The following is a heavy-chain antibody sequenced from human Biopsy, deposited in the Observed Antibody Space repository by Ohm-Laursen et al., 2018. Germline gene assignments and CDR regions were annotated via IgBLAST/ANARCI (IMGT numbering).Heavy chain of an antibody. CDR3: ARDALGGGSYRFFY. V-gene: IGHV1-18*01. CDR2: SSAYNGKT. Sequence: ASVKVSCKVSGYTFSMYAIIWVRQAPGQGLEWMGWSSAYNGKTNYAQKFQGRLTMTTDTSTSTAYMELRSLRSDDTAVYYCARDALGGGSYRFFYWGQGSLVTVSS. CDR1: GYTFSMYA. D-gene: IGHD1-26*01. J-gene: IGHJ4*02.